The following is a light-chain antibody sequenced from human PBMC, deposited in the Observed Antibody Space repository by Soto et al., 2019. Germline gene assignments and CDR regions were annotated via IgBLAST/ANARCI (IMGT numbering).Light chain of an antibody. J-gene: IGKJ4*01. CDR1: QSISTY. V-gene: IGKV1-39*01. CDR3: QQSYTSPVT. Sequence: DIQMTQSPSTLSSSVGDTVTFTCRASQSISTYLNWYEQKPGKAPNLLIYGASNLQSGVPSRFSGGGSGTDFTLTISSLQPEDFGTYYCQQSYTSPVTFGGGTKVDIK. CDR2: GAS.